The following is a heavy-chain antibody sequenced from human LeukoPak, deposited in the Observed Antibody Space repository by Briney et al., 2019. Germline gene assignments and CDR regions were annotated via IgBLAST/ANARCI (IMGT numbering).Heavy chain of an antibody. CDR2: IFHSGST. J-gene: IGHJ5*02. D-gene: IGHD3-22*01. Sequence: PSETQSLTCTVSGDSISSSSYYWSWIRQPPGKGLQRIGYIFHSGSTNYNPSLKSRVTISLDTSKKQFSLKLNSVTAADTAVYYCVSNYYDNSGFFDPWGQGTLVTVSS. V-gene: IGHV4-61*01. CDR1: GDSISSSSYY. CDR3: VSNYYDNSGFFDP.